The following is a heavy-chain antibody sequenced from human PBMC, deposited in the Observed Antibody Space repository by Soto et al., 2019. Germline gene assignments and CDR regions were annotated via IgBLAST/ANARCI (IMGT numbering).Heavy chain of an antibody. CDR1: GFTFSDYG. CDR2: IWYDGSNK. Sequence: QVQLVESGGGVVQPGRSLRLSCAASGFTFSDYGMHWVRQAPGKGLEWVATIWYDGSNKYYGDSVKGRFTISRDNSKNTVYLQMNSLRVEDMAVYYCATQGEGYGDYWGQGTLVSVSS. D-gene: IGHD3-16*01. V-gene: IGHV3-33*01. CDR3: ATQGEGYGDY. J-gene: IGHJ4*02.